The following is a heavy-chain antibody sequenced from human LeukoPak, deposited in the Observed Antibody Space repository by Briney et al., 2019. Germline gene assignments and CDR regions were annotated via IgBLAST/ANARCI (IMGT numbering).Heavy chain of an antibody. CDR1: GGSISSYY. J-gene: IGHJ4*02. CDR2: IHSSGRT. CDR3: ARHSPLDSGGYYAQFDY. D-gene: IGHD3-22*01. V-gene: IGHV4-4*09. Sequence: SETLSLTCTVSGGSISSYYWSWIRQPPGKGLEWIGYIHSSGRTNYNPSLKSPVTISVDTSNNQFSLKLSSVTAADTAVYYCARHSPLDSGGYYAQFDYWGQGTLVSVSS.